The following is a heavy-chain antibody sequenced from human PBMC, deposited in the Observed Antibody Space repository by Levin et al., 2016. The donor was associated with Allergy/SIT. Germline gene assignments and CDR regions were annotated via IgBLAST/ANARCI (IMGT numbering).Heavy chain of an antibody. D-gene: IGHD2-2*01. Sequence: WIRQPPGKGLEWIGSVYYSGSTYYNPSLKSRVTISLNTSKNQFSLKLSSVTAADTAVYYCARLGCSITSCYYYYYYYYMDVWGKGTTVTVSS. J-gene: IGHJ6*03. V-gene: IGHV4-39*01. CDR3: ARLGCSITSCYYYYYYYYMDV. CDR2: VYYSGST.